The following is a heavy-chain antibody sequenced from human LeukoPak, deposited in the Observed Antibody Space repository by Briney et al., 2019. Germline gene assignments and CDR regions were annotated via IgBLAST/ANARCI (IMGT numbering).Heavy chain of an antibody. D-gene: IGHD5-18*01. CDR2: ISSSSSYI. V-gene: IGHV3-21*01. CDR3: ASGIQLWSWFDY. J-gene: IGHJ4*02. Sequence: GGSLRLSCAASGFTFSSYSMNWVRQAPGKGLEWVSSISSSSSYIYYADSVKGRFTISRDNAKNSLYLQMNSLRAEDTAVYYCASGIQLWSWFDYWGQGTLVTVSS. CDR1: GFTFSSYS.